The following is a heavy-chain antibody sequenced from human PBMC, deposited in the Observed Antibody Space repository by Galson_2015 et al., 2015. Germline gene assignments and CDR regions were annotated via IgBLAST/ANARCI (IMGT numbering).Heavy chain of an antibody. Sequence: SETLSLTCAVSGYSISSGYYWGWIRQSPGKGLEWIGNIYHSGSTNYNPSLESRVTISVDTSRNQFSLKLSYVTAADTAVYYCARERNGDYDYWGQGTLVTVSS. J-gene: IGHJ4*02. CDR3: ARERNGDYDY. CDR1: GYSISSGYY. CDR2: IYHSGST. V-gene: IGHV4-38-2*02. D-gene: IGHD4-17*01.